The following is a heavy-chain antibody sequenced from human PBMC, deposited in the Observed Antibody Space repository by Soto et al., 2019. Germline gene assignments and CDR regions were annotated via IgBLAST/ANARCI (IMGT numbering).Heavy chain of an antibody. CDR1: GFTFSSYG. CDR2: ISYDGSNK. J-gene: IGHJ4*02. V-gene: IGHV3-30*18. Sequence: PGGSLRLSCAASGFTFSSYGMHWVRQAPGKGLEWVAVISYDGSNKYYADSVKGRFTISRDNSKNTLYLQMNSLRAEDTAVYYCAKDSDPGYYYDSSGYYYFDYWGQGTLVTVSS. D-gene: IGHD3-22*01. CDR3: AKDSDPGYYYDSSGYYYFDY.